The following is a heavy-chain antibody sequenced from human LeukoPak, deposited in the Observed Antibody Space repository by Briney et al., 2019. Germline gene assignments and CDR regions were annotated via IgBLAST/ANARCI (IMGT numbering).Heavy chain of an antibody. CDR3: ARDYVWGSSESDY. D-gene: IGHD7-27*01. CDR2: IKPDGSGK. CDR1: GFTFSNYW. V-gene: IGHV3-7*01. Sequence: PGGSLRLSCAASGFTFSNYWMTWFRQTPGKGLEWVGHIKPDGSGKYYVDSVKGRFTISRDNAKNSLFLQMSSLRVEDTAIYYCARDYVWGSSESDYWGQGTLVTVSS. J-gene: IGHJ4*02.